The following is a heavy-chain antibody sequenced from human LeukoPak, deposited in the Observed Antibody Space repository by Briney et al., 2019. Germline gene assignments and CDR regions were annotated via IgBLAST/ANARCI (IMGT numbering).Heavy chain of an antibody. CDR1: GYTLTGYY. V-gene: IGHV1-2*02. J-gene: IGHJ4*02. CDR2: INPNSGGT. D-gene: IGHD3-10*01. Sequence: ASVKVSCKASGYTLTGYYMHWVRQAPGQGLEWMGWINPNSGGTNYAQKFQGRVTMTRDTSISTAYMELSRLRSDDTAVYYCARFPRYYYGSGSYDYWGQGTLVTVSS. CDR3: ARFPRYYYGSGSYDY.